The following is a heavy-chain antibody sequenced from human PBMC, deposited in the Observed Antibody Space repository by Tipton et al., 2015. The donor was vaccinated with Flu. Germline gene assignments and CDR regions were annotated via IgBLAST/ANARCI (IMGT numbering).Heavy chain of an antibody. Sequence: GAVWSGTYYWSWIRQPPGGGLEWVGNIYYSGSTNYNPSLKSRATMSIDTSKSQFSLKLSSVTAADTAVYYCARDLNTSGWFVYWGQGALVTVS. CDR2: IYYSGST. V-gene: IGHV4-61*01. CDR1: GAVWSGTYY. J-gene: IGHJ5*01. CDR3: ARDLNTSGWFVY. D-gene: IGHD6-19*01.